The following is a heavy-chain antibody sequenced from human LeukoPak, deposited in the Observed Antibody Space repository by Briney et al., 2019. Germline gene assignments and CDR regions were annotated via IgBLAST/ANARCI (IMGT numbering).Heavy chain of an antibody. D-gene: IGHD2-15*01. Sequence: GESLKISCKGSGYSFTIYWIGWVRQMPGKGLEWMGIIYPGDSHTRYSPSFQGQVTISADKSISTAYLQWSSLKASDTAMYYCARRYCRGGSCYSVDYWGQGTLVTVSS. CDR3: ARRYCRGGSCYSVDY. CDR1: GYSFTIYW. CDR2: IYPGDSHT. J-gene: IGHJ4*02. V-gene: IGHV5-51*01.